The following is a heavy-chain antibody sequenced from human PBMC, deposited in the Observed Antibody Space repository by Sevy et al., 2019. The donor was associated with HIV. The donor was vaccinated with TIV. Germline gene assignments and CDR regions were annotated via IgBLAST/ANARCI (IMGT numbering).Heavy chain of an antibody. CDR2: ISYDGSNK. D-gene: IGHD3-3*01. CDR3: ATDSFGVIISDYFDY. Sequence: GGSLRLSCAASGFTFSKYAVYWVRQAPGKGLEWMAVISYDGSNKQYADSVEGRFTISRDNSKNTLYLQMNSLRAEDTAVYYGATDSFGVIISDYFDYWGQGTLVTVSS. CDR1: GFTFSKYA. V-gene: IGHV3-30*04. J-gene: IGHJ4*02.